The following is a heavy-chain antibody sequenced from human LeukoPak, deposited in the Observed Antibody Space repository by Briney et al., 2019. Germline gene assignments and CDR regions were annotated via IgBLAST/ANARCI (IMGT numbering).Heavy chain of an antibody. CDR3: ARGLHCYDSREHWFDP. D-gene: IGHD3-22*01. V-gene: IGHV1-69*13. CDR2: IIPIFGTA. CDR1: GGTFSSYA. Sequence: SVKVSCKASGGTFSSYAISWVRQAPGQGLEWMGGIIPIFGTANYAQKFQGRVTITADESTSTAYMELSSLRSEDTAVYYCARGLHCYDSREHWFDPWGQGTLVTVSS. J-gene: IGHJ5*02.